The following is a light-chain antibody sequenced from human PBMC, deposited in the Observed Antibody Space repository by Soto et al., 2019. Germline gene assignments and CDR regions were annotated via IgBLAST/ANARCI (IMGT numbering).Light chain of an antibody. CDR1: ESVSSSY. V-gene: IGKV3-15*01. CDR2: GAS. J-gene: IGKJ4*01. Sequence: EIVLTQSPGTLSLSQGEGATLSCRASESVSSSYLAWYQQRPGQAPRLLISGASTRATGIPARFSGNGSGTDFTLTIGSLQSEDFALYYCQQYNNWPLTFGGGTKVDIK. CDR3: QQYNNWPLT.